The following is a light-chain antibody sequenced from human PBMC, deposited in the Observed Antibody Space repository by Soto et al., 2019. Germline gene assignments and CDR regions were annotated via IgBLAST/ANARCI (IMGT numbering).Light chain of an antibody. CDR2: AAS. CDR1: QSVSASY. J-gene: IGKJ5*01. V-gene: IGKV3-20*01. CDR3: QQYGNSPAIT. Sequence: IVLTQSPATLSLSPVERATLSCSSSQSVSASYLAWYQQKPGQAPRLLIYAASSRATGIPDRFSGSGSGTDFTLTVSRPEPEDFAVYYCQQYGNSPAITFGQGTRREI.